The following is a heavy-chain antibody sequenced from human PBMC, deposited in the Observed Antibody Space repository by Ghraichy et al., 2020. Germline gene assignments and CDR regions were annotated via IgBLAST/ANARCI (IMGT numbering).Heavy chain of an antibody. V-gene: IGHV3-53*01. CDR2: IYSGSNT. CDR3: ARVGYTSGWYRD. D-gene: IGHD6-19*01. Sequence: LSLTCEASGFTVSSNYMTSVRQAPGKGLEGVSVIYSGSNTYYAGSVKGRFTISRDNSKNTLYLQMNRLRTEDTAVYYCARVGYTSGWYRDWGQGTLVTVSS. CDR1: GFTVSSNY. J-gene: IGHJ4*02.